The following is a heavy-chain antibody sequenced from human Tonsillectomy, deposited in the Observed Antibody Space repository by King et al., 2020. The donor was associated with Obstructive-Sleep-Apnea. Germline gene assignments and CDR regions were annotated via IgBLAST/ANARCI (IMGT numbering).Heavy chain of an antibody. CDR3: ARDKDWAFDY. D-gene: IGHD3/OR15-3a*01. CDR2: INGASENI. Sequence: VQLVESGGDLVQPGGSLRLSCVASGFTFTGYSMNWVRQAPGKGLDWVSYINGASENIHYADSVKGRFTISIDTAKNSLHLQMNRLRAEDTAVYYCARDKDWAFDYWGQGTLVTVSS. V-gene: IGHV3-48*01. CDR1: GFTFTGYS. J-gene: IGHJ4*02.